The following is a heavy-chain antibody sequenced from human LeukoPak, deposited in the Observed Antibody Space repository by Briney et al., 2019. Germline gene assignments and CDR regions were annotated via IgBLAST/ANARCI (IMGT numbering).Heavy chain of an antibody. J-gene: IGHJ4*02. CDR2: IYPGDSDT. Sequence: HGESLKISCKDSGYRFTSYWIGWVRQRPGKGLEWMGIIYPGDSDTRYSPSFQGQVTISADKSISTAYLQWSSLKASDTAMYYCARHNWISSLFDYWGQGTLVTDSS. D-gene: IGHD1-20*01. CDR3: ARHNWISSLFDY. V-gene: IGHV5-51*01. CDR1: GYRFTSYW.